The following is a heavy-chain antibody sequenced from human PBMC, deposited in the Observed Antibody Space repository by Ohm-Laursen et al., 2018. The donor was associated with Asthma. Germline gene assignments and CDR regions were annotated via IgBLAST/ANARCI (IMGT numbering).Heavy chain of an antibody. V-gene: IGHV3-30*03. Sequence: SLRLSCAASGFTFSSYGMHWVRQAPGKGLEWVAVISYDGSNKYYADSVKGRFTISRDNSKNTLYLQMNSLRAEDTAVYYCARVGEDYDILTGCDYWGQGTLVTVSS. CDR3: ARVGEDYDILTGCDY. CDR2: ISYDGSNK. J-gene: IGHJ4*02. CDR1: GFTFSSYG. D-gene: IGHD3-9*01.